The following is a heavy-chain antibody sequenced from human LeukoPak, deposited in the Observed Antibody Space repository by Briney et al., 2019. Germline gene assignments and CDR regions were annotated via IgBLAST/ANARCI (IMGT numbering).Heavy chain of an antibody. Sequence: GGSLRLSCAASGFTFSSHGMHWVRQAPGKGLEWVAAISYDGSNKYYADSEKGRFTISRDNSKNTLYLQMNSLRAEDTAVYYCAKTTVTPDYGMDVWGQGTTVTVSS. CDR2: ISYDGSNK. V-gene: IGHV3-30*18. CDR3: AKTTVTPDYGMDV. D-gene: IGHD4-17*01. CDR1: GFTFSSHG. J-gene: IGHJ6*02.